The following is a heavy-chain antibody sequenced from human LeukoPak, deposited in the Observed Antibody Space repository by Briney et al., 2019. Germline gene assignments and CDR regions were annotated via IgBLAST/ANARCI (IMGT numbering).Heavy chain of an antibody. CDR3: ATIAAAIVDGHDY. V-gene: IGHV1-2*02. CDR2: INPNSGGT. Sequence: GASVKVSCKASGYTFTGYYMHWVRQAPGQGLEWMGWINPNSGGTNFGQRFQGRVTMTRDTSISTAYMELSRLRSDDTAVYYCATIAAAIVDGHDYWGQGTLVTVSS. J-gene: IGHJ4*02. D-gene: IGHD2-2*01. CDR1: GYTFTGYY.